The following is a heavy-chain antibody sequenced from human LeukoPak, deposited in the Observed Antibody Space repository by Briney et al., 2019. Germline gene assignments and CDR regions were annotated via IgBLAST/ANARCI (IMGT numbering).Heavy chain of an antibody. CDR1: GGSISSNSYY. D-gene: IGHD3-10*01. V-gene: IGHV4-39*01. J-gene: IGHJ4*02. CDR3: ARTRYYYNSRSYGAPYYFDY. Sequence: SSETLSLTCAVSGGSISSNSYYWGWIRQPPGKGLEWIGSIYYSGSTYYNPSLKSRVTISIDTSKNQFSLKLSSVTAADTAVYYCARTRYYYNSRSYGAPYYFDYWGQGTLVTVSS. CDR2: IYYSGST.